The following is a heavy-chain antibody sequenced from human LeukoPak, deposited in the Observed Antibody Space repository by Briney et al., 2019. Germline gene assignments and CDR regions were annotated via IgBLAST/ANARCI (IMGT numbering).Heavy chain of an antibody. Sequence: ASVKVSCKASGYTFTSYGISWVRQAPGQGLEWMGWISAYNGNTNYAQKLQGRVTMTTDTSTSTAYMELRSLRSDDTAVYYCARGIARGVIITHLDYWGQGTLVTVSS. CDR3: ARGIARGVIITHLDY. V-gene: IGHV1-18*01. J-gene: IGHJ4*02. CDR1: GYTFTSYG. CDR2: ISAYNGNT. D-gene: IGHD3-10*01.